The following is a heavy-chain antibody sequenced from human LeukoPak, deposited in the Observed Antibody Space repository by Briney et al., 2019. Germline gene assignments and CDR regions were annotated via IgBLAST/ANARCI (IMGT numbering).Heavy chain of an antibody. CDR2: ISSSGSTV. CDR3: ARDPPQQPGLFDY. Sequence: PGGSLRLSCAASGFTFSDYYMSWIRQAPGKGLEWVSYISSSGSTVYYADSVKGRFTISRDNAKNSLCLQMNSLRAEDTAVYYCARDPPQQPGLFDYWGQGTLVTVSS. CDR1: GFTFSDYY. D-gene: IGHD6-13*01. V-gene: IGHV3-11*01. J-gene: IGHJ4*02.